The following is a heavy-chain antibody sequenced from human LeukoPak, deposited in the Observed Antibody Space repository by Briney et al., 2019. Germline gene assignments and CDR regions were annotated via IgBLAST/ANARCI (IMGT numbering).Heavy chain of an antibody. CDR2: ISSSSSYI. CDR1: GFTFSSYS. CDR3: ARDSREEGIAAAATFDY. J-gene: IGHJ4*02. Sequence: GGSLRLSCAASGFTFSSYSMNWVRQAPGKGLEWVSSISSSSSYIYYADSVKGRFTISRDNAKNSLYLQMNSLRAEDTAVYYCARDSREEGIAAAATFDYWGQGTLVTVSS. D-gene: IGHD6-13*01. V-gene: IGHV3-21*01.